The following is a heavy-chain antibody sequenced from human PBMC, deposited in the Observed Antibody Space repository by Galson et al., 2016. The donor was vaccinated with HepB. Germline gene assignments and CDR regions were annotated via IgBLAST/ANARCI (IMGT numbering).Heavy chain of an antibody. CDR3: AWGTRSSYKWSFDS. Sequence: SETLSLTCDVSDESIMTHYCSWIRQSPGKGLEWLGYTHSSGNSKYNPSPTSRVTVSLDTSRSRFSLRLRSVTAAATAVYFCAWGTRSSYKWSFDSWGQGALVTVSS. J-gene: IGHJ4*02. CDR1: DESIMTHY. D-gene: IGHD3-16*01. V-gene: IGHV4-59*11. CDR2: THSSGNS.